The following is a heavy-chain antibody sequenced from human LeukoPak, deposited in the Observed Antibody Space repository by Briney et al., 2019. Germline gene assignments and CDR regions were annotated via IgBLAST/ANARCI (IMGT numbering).Heavy chain of an antibody. CDR3: ARSKYGGPDY. D-gene: IGHD3-10*02. CDR1: GGSISSRSHY. Sequence: SETLSLTCTVSGGSISSRSHYWGWIRQPPGKGLEWIGSIYYSGSTYYNPSLKSRGTISVDTSKNQFSLKLSSVTAADTAVYYCARSKYGGPDYWGQGTLVTVSS. V-gene: IGHV4-39*07. J-gene: IGHJ4*02. CDR2: IYYSGST.